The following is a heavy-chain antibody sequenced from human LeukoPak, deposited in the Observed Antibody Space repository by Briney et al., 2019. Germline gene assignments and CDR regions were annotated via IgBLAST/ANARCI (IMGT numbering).Heavy chain of an antibody. CDR1: GYTFTSYG. CDR3: ATVAAAGPDDAFDI. D-gene: IGHD6-13*01. Sequence: ASVKVSCKASGYTFTSYGTSWVRQAPGQGLEWMGWISAYNGNTNYAQKLQGRVTMTTDTSTSTAYMELRSLRSDDTAVYYCATVAAAGPDDAFDIWGQGTMVTVSS. J-gene: IGHJ3*02. V-gene: IGHV1-18*01. CDR2: ISAYNGNT.